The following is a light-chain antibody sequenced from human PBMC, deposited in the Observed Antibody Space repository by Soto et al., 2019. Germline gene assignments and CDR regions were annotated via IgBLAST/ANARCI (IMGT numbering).Light chain of an antibody. CDR2: ASY. Sequence: DIMLTQSPSSLSASVGDRVTITCRASQSISTYLNWYQQKPGTAPKLLIYASYTLQSGVPSRFSGRGSGSDFTLTISSLQPEDFATYSCQQSYSTPWTFGQGTKVEIK. V-gene: IGKV1-39*01. CDR3: QQSYSTPWT. CDR1: QSISTY. J-gene: IGKJ1*01.